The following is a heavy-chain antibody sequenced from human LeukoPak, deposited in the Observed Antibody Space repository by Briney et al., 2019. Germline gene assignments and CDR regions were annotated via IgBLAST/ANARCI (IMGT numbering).Heavy chain of an antibody. Sequence: PSETLSLTCTVSGASITSFYWNWIRQPPGKGLEWIGYIYNSESTNYNPSLKSRVAISVDTSKNQFSLKLSSVTAADTAVYYCARRLNDILTGFMAFDIWGQGTMVTVSS. CDR3: ARRLNDILTGFMAFDI. J-gene: IGHJ3*02. D-gene: IGHD3-9*01. V-gene: IGHV4-59*08. CDR1: GASITSFY. CDR2: IYNSEST.